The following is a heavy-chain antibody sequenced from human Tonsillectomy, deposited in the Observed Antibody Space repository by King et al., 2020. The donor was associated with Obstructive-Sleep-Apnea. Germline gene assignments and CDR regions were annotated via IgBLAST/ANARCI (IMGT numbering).Heavy chain of an antibody. Sequence: QLVQSGAEVKKPGASVKVSCKASGYTFTSYGISWVRQAPGQGLEWMGWISAYNGNTNYAQKLQGRVTMTTDTSTSTAYMELRSLSSDDTAVYYCARLTCSSTSCHLYSSHYYFDYWGQGTLVTVSS. J-gene: IGHJ4*02. CDR1: GYTFTSYG. CDR3: ARLTCSSTSCHLYSSHYYFDY. V-gene: IGHV1-18*04. CDR2: ISAYNGNT. D-gene: IGHD2-2*01.